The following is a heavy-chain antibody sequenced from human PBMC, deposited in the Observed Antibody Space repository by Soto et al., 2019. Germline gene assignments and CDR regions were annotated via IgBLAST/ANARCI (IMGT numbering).Heavy chain of an antibody. CDR3: ASLARKQWLGLG. CDR2: IYYSGST. CDR1: GGSISSSSYY. Sequence: QLQLQESGPGLVKPSETLSLTCTVSGGSISSSSYYWGWIRQPPGKGLEWIGSIYYSGSTYYNPSLKSGFTISVDTSKNQFAPKLSSVTGADTAVYYCASLARKQWLGLGWGQGTLVTVSS. D-gene: IGHD6-19*01. V-gene: IGHV4-39*01. J-gene: IGHJ4*02.